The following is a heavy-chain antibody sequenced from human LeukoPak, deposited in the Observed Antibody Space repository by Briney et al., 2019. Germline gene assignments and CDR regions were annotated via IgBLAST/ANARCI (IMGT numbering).Heavy chain of an antibody. D-gene: IGHD3-9*01. J-gene: IGHJ6*03. Sequence: SETLSLTCTVSGGSISSYYWSWIRQPAGKGLEWIGRIYTSGSTNYNPSLKSRVTMSVDTSKNQFSLKLSSVTAADTAVYYCARTNYDILTGRIERDYYYYYMDVWGKGTTVTVSS. CDR3: ARTNYDILTGRIERDYYYYYMDV. CDR1: GGSISSYY. V-gene: IGHV4-4*07. CDR2: IYTSGST.